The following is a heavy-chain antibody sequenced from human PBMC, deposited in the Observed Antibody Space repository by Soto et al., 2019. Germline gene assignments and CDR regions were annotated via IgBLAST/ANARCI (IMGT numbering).Heavy chain of an antibody. D-gene: IGHD3-3*01. CDR3: ARERYYDFWSGYYYYYYGMDV. J-gene: IGHJ6*02. CDR1: GFTFSIYG. V-gene: IGHV3-33*01. Sequence: GGSLRLSCAASGFTFSIYGMHWVRHAPGKGLEWVAVIWYDGSNKYYADSVKGRFTISRDNSKNTLYLQMNSLRAEDTSVYYCARERYYDFWSGYYYYYYGMDVWGQGSTVTVSS. CDR2: IWYDGSNK.